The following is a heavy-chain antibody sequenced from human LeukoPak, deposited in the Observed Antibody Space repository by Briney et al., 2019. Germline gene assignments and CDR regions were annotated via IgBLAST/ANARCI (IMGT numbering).Heavy chain of an antibody. V-gene: IGHV3-21*01. CDR3: ARDLNWETY. Sequence: GGSLRLSCAASGFTFSSYSMNWVRQAPGKGLEWVSNISGSGVSGGNTYYADSVKGRFTISRDNAKNSLYLQMNSLRAEDTAVYYCARDLNWETYWGQGTLVSVSS. CDR2: ISGSGVSGGNT. J-gene: IGHJ4*02. D-gene: IGHD7-27*01. CDR1: GFTFSSYS.